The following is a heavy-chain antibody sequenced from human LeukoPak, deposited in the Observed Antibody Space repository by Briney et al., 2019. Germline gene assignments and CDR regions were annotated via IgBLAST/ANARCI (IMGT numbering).Heavy chain of an antibody. CDR1: GFTFDDYA. CDR3: TKDGVVAALGDNWFDP. CDR2: ISWNGGST. D-gene: IGHD2-15*01. Sequence: PGGSLRLSCAASGFTFDDYAMHWVRQAPGKGLEWVSLISWNGGSTYYADSVKGRFTISRDNGKNSLYLQMNSLRAEDTALYYCTKDGVVAALGDNWFDPWGQGTPVTVSS. J-gene: IGHJ5*02. V-gene: IGHV3-43D*03.